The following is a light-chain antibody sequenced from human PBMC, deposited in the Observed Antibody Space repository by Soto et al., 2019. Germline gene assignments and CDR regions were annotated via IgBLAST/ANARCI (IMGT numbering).Light chain of an antibody. Sequence: DIQMTQSPSSLSASVGDRVTITCRASQSISSYLNWYQQKPGKAPKLLIYKASTLKSGVPSRFSATGSGTDLTLTISTLPPDDFATYCCQHYNSYSEAFGQGTKVDIK. CDR2: KAS. J-gene: IGKJ1*01. CDR1: QSISSY. V-gene: IGKV1-5*03. CDR3: QHYNSYSEA.